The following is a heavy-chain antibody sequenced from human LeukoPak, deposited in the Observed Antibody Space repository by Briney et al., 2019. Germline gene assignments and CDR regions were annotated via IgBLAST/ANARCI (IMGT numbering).Heavy chain of an antibody. CDR1: GGTFSSYA. Sequence: ASVKVSCKASGGTFSSYAISWVRQAPGQGLEWMGGIIPIFGTANYAQKFQGRVTITADESTSTAYMKLSSVRSEDTAVYYCATEIHRGSGIAAVWGQGTLVTVSS. CDR3: ATEIHRGSGIAAV. CDR2: IIPIFGTA. V-gene: IGHV1-69*13. D-gene: IGHD6-13*01. J-gene: IGHJ4*02.